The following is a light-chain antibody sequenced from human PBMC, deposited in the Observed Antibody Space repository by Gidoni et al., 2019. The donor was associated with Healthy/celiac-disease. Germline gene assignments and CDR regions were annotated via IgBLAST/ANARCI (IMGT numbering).Light chain of an antibody. J-gene: IGKJ1*01. CDR2: DSS. Sequence: EIVLTQSPATLSLSPGERATLSCRASQSVSSYLAWYQQKPGQAPSLLVSDSSNRATGIPASVSGCGSGTDFTLSISGLEAEDVAVYYCRQRSNWTPTFGQGTKVKIK. CDR1: QSVSSY. CDR3: RQRSNWTPT. V-gene: IGKV3-11*01.